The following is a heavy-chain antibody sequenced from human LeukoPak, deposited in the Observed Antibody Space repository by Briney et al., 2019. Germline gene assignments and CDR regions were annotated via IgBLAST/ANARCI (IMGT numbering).Heavy chain of an antibody. J-gene: IGHJ4*02. CDR2: VSGSGGST. V-gene: IGHV3-23*01. Sequence: PGGSLRLSCAASGFTFSRYAMTWIRQAPGKGLEWVSSVSGSGGSTYYADSVKGRFTISRDNSKNMLFLQMNSLRAEDTALYHCTRMVRGVIGYWGQGTLVTVSS. CDR3: TRMVRGVIGY. CDR1: GFTFSRYA. D-gene: IGHD3-10*01.